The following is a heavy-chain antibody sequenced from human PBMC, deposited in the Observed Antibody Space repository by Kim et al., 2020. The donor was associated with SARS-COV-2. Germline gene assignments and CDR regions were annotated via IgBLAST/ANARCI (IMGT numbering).Heavy chain of an antibody. Sequence: RVTISVDTSKNQFSLKLSSVTAADTAVYYCARDRSLLWFGELDYYGMDVWGQGTTVTVSS. D-gene: IGHD3-10*01. J-gene: IGHJ6*02. CDR3: ARDRSLLWFGELDYYGMDV. V-gene: IGHV4-59*01.